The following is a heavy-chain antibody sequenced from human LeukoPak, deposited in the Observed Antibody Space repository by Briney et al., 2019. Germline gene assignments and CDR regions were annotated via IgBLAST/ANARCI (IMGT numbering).Heavy chain of an antibody. D-gene: IGHD6-25*01. CDR3: AKTGSGYY. J-gene: IGHJ4*02. V-gene: IGHV3-23*01. Sequence: QSGGPLRLSCAASGFTFSSYAMSWVRQAPGKGLEWVSAISGSGGSTYYADSVKGRFPLSRENSKNTLYLQMNSLRPGDAGVYYCAKTGSGYYWGQGTLVTVSS. CDR2: ISGSGGST. CDR1: GFTFSSYA.